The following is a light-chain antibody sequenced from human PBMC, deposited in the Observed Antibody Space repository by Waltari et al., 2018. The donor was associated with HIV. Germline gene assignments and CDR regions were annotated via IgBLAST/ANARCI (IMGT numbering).Light chain of an antibody. CDR2: RND. CDR1: SSNIGSNY. Sequence: QSVLTQPPSASGTPGQRVTISCSGGSSNIGSNYVFWYQLLPGTAPKLLVYRNDQRPSGVADRLSGSKSGTSASLAISGLRSEDEADYYCAAWDDSLSGYVFGTGTKVTVL. V-gene: IGLV1-47*01. CDR3: AAWDDSLSGYV. J-gene: IGLJ1*01.